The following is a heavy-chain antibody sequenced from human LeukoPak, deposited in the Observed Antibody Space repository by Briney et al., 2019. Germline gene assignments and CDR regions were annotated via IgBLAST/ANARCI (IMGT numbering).Heavy chain of an antibody. Sequence: GGSLRLSCVASGFTFSSYNMNWVRQAPGKGLEWISYISRSSTTIYYADSVKGRFTISRDNAKNSLYLQMNSLRAEDTAVYYCGFSSSGWAGLDYWAQGTLVTVSS. J-gene: IGHJ4*02. V-gene: IGHV3-48*01. CDR1: GFTFSSYN. CDR3: GFSSSGWAGLDY. D-gene: IGHD6-19*01. CDR2: ISRSSTTI.